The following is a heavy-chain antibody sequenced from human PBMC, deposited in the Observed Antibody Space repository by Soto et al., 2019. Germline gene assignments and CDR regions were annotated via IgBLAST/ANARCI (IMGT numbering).Heavy chain of an antibody. CDR2: LGYDGSNE. Sequence: QVQLVESGGGVVQPGRPLRLSCAASGFTFSNYGMHWVRQAPGKGLEWVAVLGYDGSNEYYADSVKGRFTISRDNPKNTLYLQMNSLRAEDTAVYYCAREPIGHYYGMDVWGQGTTVTVSS. V-gene: IGHV3-33*01. J-gene: IGHJ6*02. CDR3: AREPIGHYYGMDV. CDR1: GFTFSNYG.